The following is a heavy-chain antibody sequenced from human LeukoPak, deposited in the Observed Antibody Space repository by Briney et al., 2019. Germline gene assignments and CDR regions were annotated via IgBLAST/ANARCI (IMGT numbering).Heavy chain of an antibody. CDR3: ARDRDWVFDY. V-gene: IGHV3-48*01. Sequence: GGSLRLSCAASGFTFDDYGMSWVRQAPGKGLEWVSYISSTSSTTYDADSVKGRFTISRDTARNSLSLQMNSLRAEDTAVYYCARDRDWVFDYWGQGTLVTVSS. CDR2: ISSTSSTT. D-gene: IGHD2-21*02. CDR1: GFTFDDYG. J-gene: IGHJ4*02.